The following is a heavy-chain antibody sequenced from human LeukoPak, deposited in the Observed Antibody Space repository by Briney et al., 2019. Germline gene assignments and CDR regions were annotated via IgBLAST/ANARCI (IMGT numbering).Heavy chain of an antibody. Sequence: GGSLRLSCAASGFTFSSSSMNWVRQAPGKGLEWVSYISSTSSTIYYADSVKGRFTISRDNAKNSLYLQVNSLRAEDTAVYYCAREGGSYGLNWFDPWGQGTLVTVSS. CDR2: ISSTSSTI. CDR3: AREGGSYGLNWFDP. D-gene: IGHD1-26*01. CDR1: GFTFSSSS. J-gene: IGHJ5*02. V-gene: IGHV3-48*01.